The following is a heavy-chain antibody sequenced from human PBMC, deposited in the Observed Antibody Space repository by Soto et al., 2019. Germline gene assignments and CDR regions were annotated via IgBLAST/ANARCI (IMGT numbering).Heavy chain of an antibody. CDR2: IIPILGIA. D-gene: IGHD6-13*01. Sequence: QVQLVQSGAEVKKPGSSVKVSCKASGGTFSSYISWVRQAPGQGLEWMGRIIPILGIANYAQKFQGKVTIPXDKSTSTAYMELSSLRSEDTAVYYCANLATADTLDYWGQGTLVTVSS. CDR3: ANLATADTLDY. J-gene: IGHJ4*02. CDR1: GGTFSSY. V-gene: IGHV1-69*02.